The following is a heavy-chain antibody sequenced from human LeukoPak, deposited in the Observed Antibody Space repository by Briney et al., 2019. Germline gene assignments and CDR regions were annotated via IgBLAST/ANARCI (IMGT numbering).Heavy chain of an antibody. CDR2: ISSSSAI. J-gene: IGHJ4*02. CDR1: GFTFSSYS. CDR3: ARDLEES. V-gene: IGHV3-48*04. Sequence: GGSLRLSCAASGFTFSSYSMNWVRQAPGKGLEWVSYISSSSAIYYADSVKGRFTISRDNAKNSLYLQMNSLRAEDTAVYYCARDLEESWGQGTLVTVSS.